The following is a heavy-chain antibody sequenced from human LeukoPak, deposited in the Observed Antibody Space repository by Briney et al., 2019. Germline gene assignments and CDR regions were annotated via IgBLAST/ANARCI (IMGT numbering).Heavy chain of an antibody. Sequence: QTGASLRLSCTASGFTFSTYWINWVRQSPGRGLVWVALINGDGSTTTHADSVKGRFTISRDNAKNTAYLQMNSLRDEDTAVYFCARDYAGSPDYWGQGTLVTVSA. CDR2: INGDGSTT. CDR1: GFTFSTYW. J-gene: IGHJ4*02. V-gene: IGHV3-74*03. CDR3: ARDYAGSPDY. D-gene: IGHD3-10*01.